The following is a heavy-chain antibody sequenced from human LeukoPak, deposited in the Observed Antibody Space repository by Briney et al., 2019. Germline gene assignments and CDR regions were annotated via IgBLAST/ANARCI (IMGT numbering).Heavy chain of an antibody. V-gene: IGHV4-34*01. Sequence: GSLRLSCAASGFTFSSYWMSWVRQAPGKGLEWIGEINHSGSTNYNPSLKSRVTISVDTSKNQFSLKLSSVTAADTAVYYCARVFSSSWYRADWYFDLWGRGTLVTVSS. CDR1: GFTFSSYW. CDR3: ARVFSSSWYRADWYFDL. J-gene: IGHJ2*01. D-gene: IGHD6-13*01. CDR2: INHSGST.